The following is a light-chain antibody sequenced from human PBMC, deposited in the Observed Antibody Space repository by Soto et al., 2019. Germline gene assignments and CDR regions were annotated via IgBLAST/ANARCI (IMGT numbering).Light chain of an antibody. V-gene: IGKV1-5*01. Sequence: TQSPATLSLSPGERATLSCRASQSISSWLAWYQQKPGKAPKLLIYDASSLESGVPSRFSGSGSGTEFTLTISSLQPDDFATYYCQQYNSYSQTFGQGTKVDIK. CDR2: DAS. CDR1: QSISSW. CDR3: QQYNSYSQT. J-gene: IGKJ1*01.